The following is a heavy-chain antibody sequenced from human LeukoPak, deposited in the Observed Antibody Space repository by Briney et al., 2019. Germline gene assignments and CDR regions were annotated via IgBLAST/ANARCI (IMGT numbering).Heavy chain of an antibody. D-gene: IGHD6-6*01. Sequence: ASVKVSCKASGYTFTGYYIHWVRQAPGQGLEWMGGIIPIFGTANYAQKFRGRVTITADTSTSTAYMELRSLRSDDTAVYYCARRTYSRSSSIFDNWGQGTLVTVSS. J-gene: IGHJ4*02. V-gene: IGHV1-69*06. CDR2: IIPIFGTA. CDR3: ARRTYSRSSSIFDN. CDR1: GYTFTGYY.